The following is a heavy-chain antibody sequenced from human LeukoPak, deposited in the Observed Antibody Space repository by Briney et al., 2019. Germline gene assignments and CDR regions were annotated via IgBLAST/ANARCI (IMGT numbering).Heavy chain of an antibody. D-gene: IGHD1-26*01. CDR3: TPGASYYMVV. Sequence: GGSLRLSCAASGFTFSGSAMHWVRQASGKGLEWVGRIRSKANSYATAYAASVKGRFTISRDDSKNTAYLQMNSLKTEDTAVYYCTPGASYYMVVWGKGTTVTISS. CDR2: IRSKANSYAT. J-gene: IGHJ6*03. CDR1: GFTFSGSA. V-gene: IGHV3-73*01.